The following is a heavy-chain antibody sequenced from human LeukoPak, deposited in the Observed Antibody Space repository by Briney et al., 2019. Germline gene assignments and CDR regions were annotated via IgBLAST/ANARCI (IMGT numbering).Heavy chain of an antibody. D-gene: IGHD2-8*01. V-gene: IGHV1-18*01. CDR2: ISGKGDIS. CDR1: GYTFSNFG. Sequence: ASVKVSCKTSGYTFSNFGINWVRQAPGQGLEWMGWISGKGDISNYGQRFQGRFTVTTDSSTSTAYMELRNLRFDDTAVYYCARDGTNTDDYWGQGTLVTVSS. CDR3: ARDGTNTDDY. J-gene: IGHJ4*02.